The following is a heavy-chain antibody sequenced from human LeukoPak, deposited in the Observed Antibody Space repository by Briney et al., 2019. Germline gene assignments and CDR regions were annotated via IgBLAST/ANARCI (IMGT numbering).Heavy chain of an antibody. Sequence: PGGSLRLSCVASGFTLTSGAINWVRQAPGKGLEWVSATVSRGTTQYADSVKGRFTVSRDTSKNTLYLQMNSLRADDTAVYYCAKCSTSAYTTGWCNWIDPWGQGTLVTVSS. CDR1: GFTLTSGA. CDR3: AKCSTSAYTTGWCNWIDP. V-gene: IGHV3-23*01. D-gene: IGHD6-19*01. CDR2: TVSRGTT. J-gene: IGHJ5*02.